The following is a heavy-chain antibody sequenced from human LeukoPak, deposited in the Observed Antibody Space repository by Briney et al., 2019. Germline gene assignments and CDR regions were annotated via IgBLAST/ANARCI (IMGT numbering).Heavy chain of an antibody. D-gene: IGHD6-19*01. Sequence: GGSLRLSCAASGFSFSTYEMNWVRQAPGKGLEWVSYISSGGSTIYYADSVKGRFTISRDNAKNTLHLQMNSLRAEDTAVYYYARQWLSLDYWGQGTLVTVSS. V-gene: IGHV3-48*03. CDR3: ARQWLSLDY. CDR1: GFSFSTYE. J-gene: IGHJ4*02. CDR2: ISSGGSTI.